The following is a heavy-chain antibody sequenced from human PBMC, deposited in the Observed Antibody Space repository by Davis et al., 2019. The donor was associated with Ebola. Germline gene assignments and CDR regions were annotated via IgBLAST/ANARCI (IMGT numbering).Heavy chain of an antibody. CDR3: ARDGIQLQYYYYYYGMDV. D-gene: IGHD5-18*01. CDR1: GFTFSSYW. J-gene: IGHJ6*02. CDR2: IKQDGSEK. V-gene: IGHV3-7*01. Sequence: GESLKISCAASGFTFSSYWMSWVRQAPGKGLEWVANIKQDGSEKYYVDSVKGRFTISRDNAKNSLYLQMNSLRAEDTAVYYCARDGIQLQYYYYYYGMDVWGQGTTVTVSS.